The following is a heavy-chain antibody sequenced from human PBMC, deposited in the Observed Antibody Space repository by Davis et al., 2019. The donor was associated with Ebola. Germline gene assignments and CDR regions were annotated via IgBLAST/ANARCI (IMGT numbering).Heavy chain of an antibody. D-gene: IGHD3-10*01. CDR2: ISAYNGNT. CDR3: ARDSYTSGSYLGGSYYYGMDV. J-gene: IGHJ6*02. V-gene: IGHV1-18*04. Sequence: AASVKVSCKASGYTFITYGISWVRQAPGQGLEWMGWISAYNGNTNYAQKVQGRVTMTADTSTSTAYMELRSLRSDDTAVYYCARDSYTSGSYLGGSYYYGMDVWGQGTTVTVSS. CDR1: GYTFITYG.